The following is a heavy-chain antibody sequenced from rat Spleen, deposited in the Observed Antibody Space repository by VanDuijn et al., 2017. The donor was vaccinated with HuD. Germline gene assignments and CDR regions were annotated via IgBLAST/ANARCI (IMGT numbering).Heavy chain of an antibody. CDR2: ISPTGGST. V-gene: IGHV5-19*01. CDR3: AKDLDYGPDY. D-gene: IGHD1-11*01. Sequence: EVQLVETGGGLVQPGRSLKLSCEASGFTISNYGLHWIRQTPTKGLEWVASISPTGGSTYYPDSVKGRFTISRDNAENTVYLQMNSLRSEDTATYYCAKDLDYGPDYWGQGVMVTVSS. CDR1: GFTISNYG. J-gene: IGHJ2*01.